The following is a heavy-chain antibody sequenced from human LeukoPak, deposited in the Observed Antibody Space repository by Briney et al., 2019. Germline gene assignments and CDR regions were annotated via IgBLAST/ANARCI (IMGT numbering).Heavy chain of an antibody. D-gene: IGHD2-21*01. J-gene: IGHJ1*01. CDR1: GGTFSSNA. CDR3: ARDSSEFRSLIPH. V-gene: IGHV1-69*13. Sequence: ASVKVSCKASGGTFSSNAISWVRQAPGQGLEWMGGIVPIFGTAKYAQKFQGRVMITADESTSTVYMELSRLRSEDTAVYYCARDSSEFRSLIPHWGQGTLVTVSS. CDR2: IVPIFGTA.